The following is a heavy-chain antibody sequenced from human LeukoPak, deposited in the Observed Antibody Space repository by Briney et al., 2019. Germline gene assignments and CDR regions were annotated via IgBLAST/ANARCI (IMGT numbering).Heavy chain of an antibody. V-gene: IGHV3-21*01. D-gene: IGHD2-2*01. CDR1: GFTFSSYS. J-gene: IGHJ6*02. CDR3: ARAEDIVLEPAASYYYYGVDF. CDR2: ISSSSSYI. Sequence: GGSLRLSCAASGFTFSSYSMNWVRQAPGKGLEWVSSISSSSSYIYYADSVKGRFTISRDNAKNSLYLQMNSLRAEDTAVYYCARAEDIVLEPAASYYYYGVDFCGQGTTVTVSS.